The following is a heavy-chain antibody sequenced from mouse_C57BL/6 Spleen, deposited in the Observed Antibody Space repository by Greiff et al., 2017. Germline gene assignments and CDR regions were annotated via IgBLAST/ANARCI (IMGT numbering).Heavy chain of an antibody. J-gene: IGHJ4*01. Sequence: QVQLQQSGAELVKPGASVKLSCKASGYTFTSYWMHWVKQRPGRGLEWIGRIDPNSGGTKYNEKFKSKATLTVDKPSSTADMQLSSLTSEDAADYYCARCDYGSSYYAMDYWGQGTSVTVSA. CDR1: GYTFTSYW. V-gene: IGHV1-72*01. CDR2: IDPNSGGT. CDR3: ARCDYGSSYYAMDY. D-gene: IGHD1-1*01.